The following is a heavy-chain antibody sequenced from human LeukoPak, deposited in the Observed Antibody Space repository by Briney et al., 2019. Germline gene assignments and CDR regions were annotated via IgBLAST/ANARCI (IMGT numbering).Heavy chain of an antibody. V-gene: IGHV4-34*01. CDR3: ARLVIHYYYYMDV. Sequence: SETLSLTCAVYGGSFSGYYWSWIRQPPGKGLEWIGEINHSGSTNYNPSLKSRVAISVDTSKNQFSLKLSSVTAADTAVYYCARLVIHYYYYMDVWGKGTTVTISS. CDR1: GGSFSGYY. CDR2: INHSGST. D-gene: IGHD3-9*01. J-gene: IGHJ6*03.